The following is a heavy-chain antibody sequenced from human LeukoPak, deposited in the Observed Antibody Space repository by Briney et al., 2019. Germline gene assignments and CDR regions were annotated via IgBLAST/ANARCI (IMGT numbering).Heavy chain of an antibody. CDR3: AKDRAASGPLDYYGMDV. V-gene: IGHV3-33*06. CDR2: IWYDGSNE. CDR1: GFTFSSYG. J-gene: IGHJ6*02. D-gene: IGHD5-12*01. Sequence: GGSLRLSCAASGFTFSSYGMHWVRQAPGKGLEWVAVIWYDGSNEYYADSVKGRFTISRDNSKNTLYLQMNSLRAEDTAVYYCAKDRAASGPLDYYGMDVWGQGTTVTVSS.